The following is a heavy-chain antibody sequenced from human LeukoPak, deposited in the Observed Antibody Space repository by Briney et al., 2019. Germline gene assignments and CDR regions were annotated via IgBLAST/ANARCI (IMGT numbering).Heavy chain of an antibody. Sequence: SETLSLTCTVSGGSISSSSYYWGWIRQPPGKGLEWIVSIYYSGSTYYNPSLKSRVTISVDTSKNQFSLKLSSVTAADTAVYYCARSDDSSGYYDDNWFDPWGQGTLVTVSS. CDR2: IYYSGST. CDR1: GGSISSSSYY. CDR3: ARSDDSSGYYDDNWFDP. J-gene: IGHJ5*02. V-gene: IGHV4-39*01. D-gene: IGHD3-22*01.